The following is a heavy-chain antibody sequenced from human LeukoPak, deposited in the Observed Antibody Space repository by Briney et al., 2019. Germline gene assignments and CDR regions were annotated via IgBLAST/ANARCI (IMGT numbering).Heavy chain of an antibody. Sequence: GGSLRLSCAASGFTFSSYAMSWVRQAPGKGLEWVSAISGGGINTYYADSVRGRFTISRDNSKNTLYLQMSSLRAEDTAVYYCVKRAWIQLWDYGMDVWGQGTTVAVS. CDR3: VKRAWIQLWDYGMDV. D-gene: IGHD5-18*01. CDR1: GFTFSSYA. J-gene: IGHJ6*02. V-gene: IGHV3-23*01. CDR2: ISGGGINT.